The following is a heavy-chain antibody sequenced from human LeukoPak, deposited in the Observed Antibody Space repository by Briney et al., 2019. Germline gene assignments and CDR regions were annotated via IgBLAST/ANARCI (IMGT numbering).Heavy chain of an antibody. Sequence: GGSLRLSCEASGLYLGNHGMHWVRQAPGKGLGGVAIIYSDGVNKYCADSMKGRFTISRDTSKNTLFLEMESLTTEDTAVYYCARHRGSVFKGYMDVWGKGTTVSVSS. CDR1: GLYLGNHG. J-gene: IGHJ6*03. CDR3: ARHRGSVFKGYMDV. CDR2: IYSDGVNK. D-gene: IGHD2-8*01. V-gene: IGHV3-33*01.